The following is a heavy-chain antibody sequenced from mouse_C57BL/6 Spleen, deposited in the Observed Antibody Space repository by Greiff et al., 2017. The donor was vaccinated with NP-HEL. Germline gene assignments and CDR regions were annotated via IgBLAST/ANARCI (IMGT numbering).Heavy chain of an antibody. V-gene: IGHV5-4*03. D-gene: IGHD2-4*01. CDR3: ARGDYDGGYWYFDV. CDR2: ISDGGSYT. Sequence: EVKVVESGGGLVKPGGSLKLSCAASGFTFSSYAMSWVRQTPEKRLEWVATISDGGSYTYYPDNVKGRFTISRDNAKNNLYLQMSHLKSEDTAMYYCARGDYDGGYWYFDVWGTGTTVTVSS. J-gene: IGHJ1*03. CDR1: GFTFSSYA.